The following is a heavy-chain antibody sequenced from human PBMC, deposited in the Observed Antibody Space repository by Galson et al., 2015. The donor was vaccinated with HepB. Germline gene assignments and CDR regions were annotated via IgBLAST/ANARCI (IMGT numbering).Heavy chain of an antibody. J-gene: IGHJ4*02. D-gene: IGHD3-22*01. CDR2: ISSSSSTI. CDR1: GFTFSSYS. V-gene: IGHV3-48*01. CDR3: AKVEGSSSGYYPPFFDY. Sequence: SLRLSCAASGFTFSSYSMNWVRQAPGKGLEWVSYISSSSSTIYYADSVKGRFTISRDNSKNTLYLQMNSLRAEDAAVYYCAKVEGSSSGYYPPFFDYWGQGTLVTVSS.